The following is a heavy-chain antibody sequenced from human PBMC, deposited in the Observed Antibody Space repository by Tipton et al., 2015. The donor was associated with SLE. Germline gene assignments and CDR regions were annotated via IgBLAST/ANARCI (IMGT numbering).Heavy chain of an antibody. Sequence: SLRLSCAASGFTFSSYWMSWVRQAPGKGLERVANIKQDGSEKYYVDSVKGRFTISRDNAKNSLYLQMNSLRAEDTAVYYCARDPVAYYYYGMDVWGQGTTVTVSS. CDR1: GFTFSSYW. V-gene: IGHV3-7*01. D-gene: IGHD2-15*01. CDR3: ARDPVAYYYYGMDV. J-gene: IGHJ6*02. CDR2: IKQDGSEK.